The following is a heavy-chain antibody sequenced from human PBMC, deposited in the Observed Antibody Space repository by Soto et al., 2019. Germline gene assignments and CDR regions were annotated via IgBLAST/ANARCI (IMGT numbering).Heavy chain of an antibody. D-gene: IGHD3-9*01. CDR3: ARSHDILTGFSSPHFDY. CDR2: IYYSGST. J-gene: IGHJ4*02. Sequence: QVQLQESGPGLVKPSETLSLTCTVYGDSVSRYYWSWIRQPHGKGLQWLGYIYYSGSTNYNPSLRSLITISVDTANNQFSLKLSSVTAADTAVYYCARSHDILTGFSSPHFDYWGQGTLVTGSS. V-gene: IGHV4-59*02. CDR1: GDSVSRYY.